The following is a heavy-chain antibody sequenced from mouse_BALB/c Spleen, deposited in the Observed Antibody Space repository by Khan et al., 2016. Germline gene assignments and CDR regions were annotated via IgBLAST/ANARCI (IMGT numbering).Heavy chain of an antibody. CDR3: AFITSRAMYF. D-gene: IGHD1-2*01. J-gene: IGHJ1*01. CDR1: GFTFPDYA. V-gene: IGHV1S137*01. CDR2: IRVYNGNT. Sequence: QVQLKESGPELVRPGVSVKISGRGSGFTFPDYAMYWVKQSHANRRDWSGVIRVYNGNTNYNQTFTSKAKMIVVKSSSTPYKQLARLTSEHSPIYLRAFITSRAMYF.